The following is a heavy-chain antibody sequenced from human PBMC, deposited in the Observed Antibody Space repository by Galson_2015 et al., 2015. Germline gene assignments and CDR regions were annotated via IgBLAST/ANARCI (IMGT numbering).Heavy chain of an antibody. Sequence: SLRLSCAASGFTFSSAWMSWVRQAPGKGLEWVGRIKSKTDGGTTDYAAPVKGRFTISRDDSKNTLYLQMSSLKTEDTAVYYCTTSNGYSGYDLGEYSDHWGQGTLVTVSS. CDR1: GFTFSSAW. V-gene: IGHV3-15*01. D-gene: IGHD5-12*01. CDR2: IKSKTDGGTT. J-gene: IGHJ4*02. CDR3: TTSNGYSGYDLGEYSDH.